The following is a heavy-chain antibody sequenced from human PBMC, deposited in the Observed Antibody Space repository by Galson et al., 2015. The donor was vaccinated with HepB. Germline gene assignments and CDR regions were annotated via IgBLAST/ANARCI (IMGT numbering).Heavy chain of an antibody. J-gene: IGHJ4*02. Sequence: SLRLSCAASGFTFSTYAITWVRQAPGKGLEWVPVISGSDATTFYADSVKGRFIIYRDNSKNTVYLQMNSLRADDTAIYYCAKEPPYCGGDCYSVSDVWGQGTLVTVSS. CDR1: GFTFSTYA. V-gene: IGHV3-23*01. CDR2: ISGSDATT. D-gene: IGHD2-21*02. CDR3: AKEPPYCGGDCYSVSDV.